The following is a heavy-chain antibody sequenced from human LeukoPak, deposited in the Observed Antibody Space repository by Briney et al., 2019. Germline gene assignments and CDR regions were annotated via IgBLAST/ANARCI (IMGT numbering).Heavy chain of an antibody. J-gene: IGHJ4*02. CDR1: GFIFSSYA. CDR2: ISGSGGST. V-gene: IGHV3-23*01. D-gene: IGHD3-9*01. Sequence: GGSLRLSCAASGFIFSSYAMTWVRQAPGKGLEWVSGISGSGGSTYYADSVKGRLTISRDNSKNTLYLQMNSLRAEDTAVYYCAKESYDILSGYYRSSYFDYWGQGTLVTVSS. CDR3: AKESYDILSGYYRSSYFDY.